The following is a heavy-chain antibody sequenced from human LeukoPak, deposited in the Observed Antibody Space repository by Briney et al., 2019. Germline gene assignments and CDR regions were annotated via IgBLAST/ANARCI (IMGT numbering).Heavy chain of an antibody. CDR2: ISSTGNTV. D-gene: IGHD3-22*01. CDR1: GFTFSSYT. J-gene: IGHJ3*02. CDR3: AKLTADSSGSDAFDI. Sequence: GGSLRLSCAASGFTFSSYTMNWVRQAPGKGLEWVSSISSTGNTVYYADSVKGRFTIFRDYAKNSLYLQINSLRDEDTAVYYCAKLTADSSGSDAFDIWGQGTMVTVSS. V-gene: IGHV3-48*02.